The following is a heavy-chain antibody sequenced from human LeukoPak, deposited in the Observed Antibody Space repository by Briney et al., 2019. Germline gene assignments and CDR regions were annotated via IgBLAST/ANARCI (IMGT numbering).Heavy chain of an antibody. D-gene: IGHD5-12*01. Sequence: PGGSLRLSCAASGLTFSSYGMNWVRQAPGKGLEWVSYISSSGSTIYYADSVKGRFTISRDNAKNSLYLQMNSLRAEDTAVYYCARGPNRRGSAFVFDYWGQGTLVTVSS. J-gene: IGHJ4*02. CDR3: ARGPNRRGSAFVFDY. CDR2: ISSSGSTI. V-gene: IGHV3-48*04. CDR1: GLTFSSYG.